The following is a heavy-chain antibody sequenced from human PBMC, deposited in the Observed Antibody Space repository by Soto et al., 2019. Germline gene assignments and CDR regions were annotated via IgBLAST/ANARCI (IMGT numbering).Heavy chain of an antibody. V-gene: IGHV4-34*01. D-gene: IGHD2-21*01. CDR1: GGSLSVYF. Sequence: SETLSLTCFVSGGSLSVYFWSWIRQPPGMALEWIGEINHLGSINYNPSLKSRVTMSVDTSKNQFSLTLNSVTAADTATYYCARGGISHWAYFYYMDVWDRGTTVTVSS. CDR3: ARGGISHWAYFYYMDV. J-gene: IGHJ6*03. CDR2: INHLGSI.